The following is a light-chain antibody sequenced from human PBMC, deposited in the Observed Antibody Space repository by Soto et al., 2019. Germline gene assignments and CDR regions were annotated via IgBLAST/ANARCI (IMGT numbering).Light chain of an antibody. CDR1: QSISSW. V-gene: IGKV1-5*03. Sequence: DIQMTQSPSTLSASVGDRVTITCRASQSISSWLAWYQQKPGKAPKLLIYKASSLESGVPSRFSGSGSGAAFTLTISSXXXDDFATFYCQQYNSYPLTFGGGTKVEXK. J-gene: IGKJ4*01. CDR2: KAS. CDR3: QQYNSYPLT.